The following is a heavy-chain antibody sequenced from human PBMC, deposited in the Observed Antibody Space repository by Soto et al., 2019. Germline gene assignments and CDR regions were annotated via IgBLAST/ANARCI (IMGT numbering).Heavy chain of an antibody. CDR1: GYTFTSYG. J-gene: IGHJ4*02. V-gene: IGHV1-18*01. Sequence: QVQLVQSGAEVKKPGASVKVSCKASGYTFTSYGISWVRQAPGQGLEWMGWISAYNGNTNYAQKLQGRVTMTTDTXXXXXXXXXXXXXXXXXXXXXXXXXXGHYDYWGQGTLVTVSS. CDR2: ISAYNGNT. CDR3: XXXXGHYDY.